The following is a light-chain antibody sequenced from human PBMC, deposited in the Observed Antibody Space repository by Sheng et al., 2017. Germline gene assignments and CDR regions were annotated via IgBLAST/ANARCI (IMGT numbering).Light chain of an antibody. Sequence: SYELTQPPSVSVSPGQTATITCSGDRLGDKYVSWYQQKAGQSPVLVIYQDARRPSGIPERFSGSNSGNTATLTISGTQAMDESDYYCQAWDSSTHVVFGGGTKLTVL. V-gene: IGLV3-1*01. CDR2: QDA. J-gene: IGLJ3*02. CDR3: QAWDSSTHVV. CDR1: RLGDKY.